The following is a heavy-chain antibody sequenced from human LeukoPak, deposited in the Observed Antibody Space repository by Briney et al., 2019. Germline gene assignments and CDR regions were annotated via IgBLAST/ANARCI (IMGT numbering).Heavy chain of an antibody. V-gene: IGHV4-34*01. CDR3: ARVYLGQGATNDAFGI. D-gene: IGHD1-26*01. Sequence: SETLSLTCAVYGGSFSGYYWSWIRQPPGKGLEWIGEINHSGSTNYNPSLKSRVTISVDTSKNQFSLKLSSVTAADTAVYYCARVYLGQGATNDAFGIWGQGTMVTVSS. CDR2: INHSGST. J-gene: IGHJ3*02. CDR1: GGSFSGYY.